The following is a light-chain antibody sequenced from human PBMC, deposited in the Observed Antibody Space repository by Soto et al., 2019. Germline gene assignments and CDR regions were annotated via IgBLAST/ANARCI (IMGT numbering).Light chain of an antibody. CDR3: QQYGSSLT. V-gene: IGKV3-20*01. CDR1: QSVSSF. J-gene: IGKJ4*01. CDR2: DAS. Sequence: EIVMTQSPATLSVSPGERATLSCRASQSVSSFFAWYQQKPGQAPRLLIYDASNRATGIPARFSGSGSGTDFTLTISRLEPEDFVVYYCQQYGSSLTFGGGTKVDIK.